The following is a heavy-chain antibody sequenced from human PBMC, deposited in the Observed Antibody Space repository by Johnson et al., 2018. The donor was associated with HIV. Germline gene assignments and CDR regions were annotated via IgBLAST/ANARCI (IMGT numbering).Heavy chain of an antibody. CDR1: GFIFSGFG. CDR2: ISYDGANK. Sequence: QVQLVESGGGVVQPGRSLRLSCAASGFIFSGFGLHWVRQAPGKGLEWVASISYDGANKYYADSVRGRITISRDNSKKTLYLRMNSLRAEDTALYYCARFSSYLDAFEIWGQGRMVTVSS. V-gene: IGHV3-30*03. CDR3: ARFSSYLDAFEI. D-gene: IGHD2-2*01. J-gene: IGHJ3*02.